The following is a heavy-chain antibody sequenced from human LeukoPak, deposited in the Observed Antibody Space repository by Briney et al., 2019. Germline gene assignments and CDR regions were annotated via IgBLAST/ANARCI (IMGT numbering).Heavy chain of an antibody. CDR1: GFTFSSYS. Sequence: PGGSLRLSCAASGFTFSSYSMNWVRQAPGKGLEWVSSISSSSSYIYYADSVKGRFTISRDNAKNSLYLQMNSLRAEDTAVYYCAGYAPDAKFGATTPFDYWGQGTLVTVSS. V-gene: IGHV3-21*01. D-gene: IGHD5-12*01. CDR2: ISSSSSYI. J-gene: IGHJ4*02. CDR3: AGYAPDAKFGATTPFDY.